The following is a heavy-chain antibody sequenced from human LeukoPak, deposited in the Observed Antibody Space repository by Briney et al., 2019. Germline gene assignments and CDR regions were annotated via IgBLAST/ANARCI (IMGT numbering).Heavy chain of an antibody. Sequence: GGSLRLSCAASGFTFSNAWMSWVRQAPGKGLEWVGHIERKSDGGTTDFAAPVKGRFTISRDDSKNTLDLQMNSLKTEDTAVYYCTTEYWGAFNYWGQGTLVTVSS. CDR3: TTEYWGAFNY. J-gene: IGHJ4*02. CDR1: GFTFSNAW. CDR2: IERKSDGGTT. V-gene: IGHV3-15*04. D-gene: IGHD7-27*01.